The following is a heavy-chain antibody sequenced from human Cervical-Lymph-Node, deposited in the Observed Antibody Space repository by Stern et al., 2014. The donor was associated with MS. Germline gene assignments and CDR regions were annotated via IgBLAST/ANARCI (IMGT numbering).Heavy chain of an antibody. J-gene: IGHJ6*02. CDR3: ASTRYGMDF. V-gene: IGHV1-46*01. Sequence: MPLVESGAEVKKPGASVRVSCEASRNTFTSYYMHWVRQAPGQGLEWMGMINPSGGDTIYSQRFQGRLTMTRDTSTSTVYMELSSLRSEDTAVYYCASTRYGMDFWGQGTTVTVSS. CDR1: RNTFTSYY. CDR2: INPSGGDT.